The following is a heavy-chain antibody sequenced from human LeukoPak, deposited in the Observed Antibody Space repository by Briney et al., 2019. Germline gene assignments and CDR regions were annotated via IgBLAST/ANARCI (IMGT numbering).Heavy chain of an antibody. CDR3: ARDGELYYYDSSGYYDY. Sequence: GGSLRLSCAASGFTFSSHWMHWVRQAPGKGLVWVSRINSDGSSTSYADSVKGRFTISRDNAKNTLYLQMNSLRAEDTAVYYCARDGELYYYDSSGYYDYWGQGTLVTVSS. J-gene: IGHJ4*02. V-gene: IGHV3-74*01. D-gene: IGHD3-22*01. CDR2: INSDGSST. CDR1: GFTFSSHW.